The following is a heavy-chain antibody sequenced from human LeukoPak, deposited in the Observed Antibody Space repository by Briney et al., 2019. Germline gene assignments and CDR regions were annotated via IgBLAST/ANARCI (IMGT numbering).Heavy chain of an antibody. CDR3: ARDNSVGDIAWWFDP. Sequence: GASVKVSCKASGYSFTSHYMHWVLQAPGQALEWMGLIDPSGSSTLYAQKFQGRVTMTRDMSTTTDYMELSSLRSEDTAVYYCARDNSVGDIAWWFDPWGQGTLVTVSS. V-gene: IGHV1-46*01. CDR2: IDPSGSST. D-gene: IGHD3-16*02. J-gene: IGHJ5*02. CDR1: GYSFTSHY.